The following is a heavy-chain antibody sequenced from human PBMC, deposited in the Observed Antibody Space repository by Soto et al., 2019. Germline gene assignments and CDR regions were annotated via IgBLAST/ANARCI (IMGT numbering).Heavy chain of an antibody. CDR2: ISAYNGNT. V-gene: IGHV1-18*01. D-gene: IGHD3-22*01. CDR1: GYTFTSYG. Sequence: ASVKVSCKASGYTFTSYGISWVRQAPGQGLEWMGWISAYNGNTNYAQKLQGRVTMTTDTSTSTAYMELRSLRSDDTAVYYCARVRFVNYYDSSGYYYQVWGQGTLVTV. CDR3: ARVRFVNYYDSSGYYYQV. J-gene: IGHJ4*02.